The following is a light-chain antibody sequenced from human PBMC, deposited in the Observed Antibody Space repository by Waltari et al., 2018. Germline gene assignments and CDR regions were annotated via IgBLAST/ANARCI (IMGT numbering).Light chain of an antibody. CDR2: EVS. J-gene: IGLJ2*01. V-gene: IGLV2-8*01. CDR3: SSYAGSNNLV. CDR1: SSDVGGYNY. Sequence: QSALTQPPSASGSPGQPVTISCPGTSSDVGGYNYVSWYQQHPGKAPKLMIYEVSKRPSGVPDRFSGSKSGNTASLTVSGLQAEDEADYYCSSYAGSNNLVFGGGTKLTAL.